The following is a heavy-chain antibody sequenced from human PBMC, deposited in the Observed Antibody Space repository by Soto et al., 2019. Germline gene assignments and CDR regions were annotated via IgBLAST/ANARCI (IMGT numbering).Heavy chain of an antibody. CDR1: GYIFSSHC. V-gene: IGHV1-46*01. Sequence: ALVKVSCKASGYIFSSHCIYWVRQAPGRGLQWMGIINPGGGRTAYAQKFQGRVTLTRDMSTSTVYMELTSLTYDDTAVYYCARDVSGPGATYVMDVWGQGTTVTVS. CDR3: ARDVSGPGATYVMDV. CDR2: INPGGGRT. J-gene: IGHJ6*02. D-gene: IGHD2-2*01.